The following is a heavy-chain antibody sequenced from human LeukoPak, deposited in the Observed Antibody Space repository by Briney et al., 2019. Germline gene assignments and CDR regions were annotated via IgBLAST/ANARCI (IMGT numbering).Heavy chain of an antibody. CDR3: AKVSYYDILTGSFFDY. CDR1: GFTFSSYG. CDR2: ISGSGGST. V-gene: IGHV3-23*01. Sequence: GGSLRLSCAASGFTFSSYGMSWVRQAPGKGLEWVSAISGSGGSTYYADSVKGRFTISRDNSKSTLYLQMNSLRAEDTAVYYCAKVSYYDILTGSFFDYWGQGTLVTVSS. D-gene: IGHD3-9*01. J-gene: IGHJ4*02.